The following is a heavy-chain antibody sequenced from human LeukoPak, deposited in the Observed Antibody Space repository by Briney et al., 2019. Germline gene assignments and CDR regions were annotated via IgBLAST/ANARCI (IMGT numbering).Heavy chain of an antibody. D-gene: IGHD6-13*01. J-gene: IGHJ4*02. V-gene: IGHV4-59*01. CDR3: ARAAAAETFDY. Sequence: SETLSLTCTVSGGSISSYYWSWIRPPPGKGLEWIGYIYYSGSTNYNPSLKSRVTISVDTSKNQFSLKLSSVTAADTAVYYCARAAAAETFDYWGQGTLVTVSS. CDR2: IYYSGST. CDR1: GGSISSYY.